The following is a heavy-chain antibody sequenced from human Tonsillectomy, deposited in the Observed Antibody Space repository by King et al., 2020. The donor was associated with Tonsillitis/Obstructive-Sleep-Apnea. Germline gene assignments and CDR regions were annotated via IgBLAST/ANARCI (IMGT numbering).Heavy chain of an antibody. CDR2: ISGSGGST. CDR1: GFTFSNYA. CDR3: AKGGAITGSSWYFDL. D-gene: IGHD1-20*01. Sequence: LQLVQSGGGLVQPGGSLRLSCAASGFTFSNYAMSWVRQAPGKGLDWVSAISGSGGSTYYADSVKGRFTISRDNSKNTLCLQMNSLRADDPAVYFCAKGGAITGSSWYFDLWGRGTLVTVSS. J-gene: IGHJ2*01. V-gene: IGHV3-23*04.